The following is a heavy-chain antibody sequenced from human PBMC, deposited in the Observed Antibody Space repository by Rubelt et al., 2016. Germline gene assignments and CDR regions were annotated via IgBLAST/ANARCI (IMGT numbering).Heavy chain of an antibody. CDR2: ICGSSGST. CDR1: GFTFSSYA. V-gene: IGHV3-23*01. D-gene: IGHD6-13*01. Sequence: EYGGGLVQPGGSLRLSCAASGFTFSSYAMSWVRQAPGKGLEWVSAICGSSGSTYCADSVKGRFTISRNNSKNTLYLQMNSLRAEDTAISYCAKDRGGTWYSAFDIWGQGTMVSVSS. J-gene: IGHJ3*02. CDR3: AKDRGGTWYSAFDI.